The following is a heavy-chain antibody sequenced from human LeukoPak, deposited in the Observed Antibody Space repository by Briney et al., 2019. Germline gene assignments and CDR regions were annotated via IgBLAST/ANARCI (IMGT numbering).Heavy chain of an antibody. CDR3: ARQYSRGWDYFDY. V-gene: IGHV4-59*08. CDR2: IYYSWST. Sequence: PSETLSLTCTVSGGSISSYYWSWIRQPPGKGLEWIGYIYYSWSTNYNPSLKSRVTISVDTSKTQFSLKLSSVTAADTAVYYCARQYSRGWDYFDYWGQGTLVTVSS. CDR1: GGSISSYY. D-gene: IGHD6-19*01. J-gene: IGHJ4*02.